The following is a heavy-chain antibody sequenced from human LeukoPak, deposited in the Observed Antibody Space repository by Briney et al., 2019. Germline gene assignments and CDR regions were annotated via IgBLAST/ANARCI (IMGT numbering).Heavy chain of an antibody. J-gene: IGHJ4*02. CDR3: ARDLRTPSDTNIAIDY. Sequence: GXSLRLSCAASGFTFSNYWMHWVRQGPGKGLVWVSRINSDGRLTIYADSVKGRFTISRDNAKNTLYLQMNSLRAEDTAVYYCARDLRTPSDTNIAIDYWGQGTLVTVSS. D-gene: IGHD4-23*01. CDR1: GFTFSNYW. V-gene: IGHV3-74*01. CDR2: INSDGRLT.